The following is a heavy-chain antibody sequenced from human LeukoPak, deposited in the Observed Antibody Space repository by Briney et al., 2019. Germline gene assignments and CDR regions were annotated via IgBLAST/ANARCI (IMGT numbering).Heavy chain of an antibody. V-gene: IGHV1-2*06. CDR2: SNPNSGGT. D-gene: IGHD3-22*01. Sequence: ASVKVSCKXSGYTFTGYYMHWVRQAPGQGLEWMGRSNPNSGGTNYAQKFQGRVTMTRDTSISTAYMELSRLRSDDTAVYYCARDYYDSSGYYEGVYWGQGTLITVSS. CDR3: ARDYYDSSGYYEGVY. J-gene: IGHJ4*02. CDR1: GYTFTGYY.